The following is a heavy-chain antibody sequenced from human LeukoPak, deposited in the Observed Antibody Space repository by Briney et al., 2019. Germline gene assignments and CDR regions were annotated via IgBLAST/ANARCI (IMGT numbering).Heavy chain of an antibody. CDR2: INGSGGNT. V-gene: IGHV3-23*01. J-gene: IGHJ6*02. CDR1: GFTFTTYA. Sequence: GGSLRLSCAASGFTFTTYAMSWVRQAPGKGLEWVSAINGSGGNTYYADSVKGRFTISRDNSKNTLYLQMSSLRAEDTAVYYCAKVTIKYCSGGSCYGMDVWGQGTTVTVSS. D-gene: IGHD2-15*01. CDR3: AKVTIKYCSGGSCYGMDV.